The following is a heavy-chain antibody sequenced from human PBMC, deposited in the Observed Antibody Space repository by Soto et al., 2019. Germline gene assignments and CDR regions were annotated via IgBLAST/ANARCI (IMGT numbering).Heavy chain of an antibody. J-gene: IGHJ5*02. CDR1: GFTFSGSA. CDR2: IRSKANSYAT. V-gene: IGHV3-73*01. Sequence: GGSLRLSCAASGFTFSGSAMHWVRQASGKGLEWVGRIRSKANSYATAYAASVKGRFTISRDDSKNTAYLQMNSLKTEDTAVYYCTRPRTRCSSTSCYGNWFDPWGQGTLVTVSS. D-gene: IGHD2-2*01. CDR3: TRPRTRCSSTSCYGNWFDP.